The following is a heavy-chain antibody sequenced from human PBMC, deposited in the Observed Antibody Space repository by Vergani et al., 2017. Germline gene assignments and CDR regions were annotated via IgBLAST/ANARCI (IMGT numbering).Heavy chain of an antibody. D-gene: IGHD5-24*01. V-gene: IGHV3-30*03. CDR1: GFTSIYYG. J-gene: IGHJ1*01. CDR2: ISYDVTQK. Sequence: QVHLVESGGGVVQPGRSLRLSCVFSGFTSIYYGMHWFRRAPGKGVEWVAVISYDVTQKYYAASVKGRFTISRDNSKSILYLQMNSLRTEDTAVYYCATKRCCSPGCKIGYVREWGQGTLVTVSS. CDR3: ATKRCCSPGCKIGYVRE.